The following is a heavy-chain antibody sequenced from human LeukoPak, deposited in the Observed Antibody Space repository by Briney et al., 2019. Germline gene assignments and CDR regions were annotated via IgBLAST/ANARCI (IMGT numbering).Heavy chain of an antibody. CDR2: IYYSGST. J-gene: IGHJ4*02. CDR1: GGSISSSSYY. D-gene: IGHD4-17*01. Sequence: SETLSLTCTVSGGSISSSSYYWGWIRQPPGKGLEWIGTIYYSGSTHYNPSLKSRVTISVDTSKNQFSLKLASVTAADTAVYYCARQAPVTTDFDYWGQGTLVTVSS. CDR3: ARQAPVTTDFDY. V-gene: IGHV4-39*01.